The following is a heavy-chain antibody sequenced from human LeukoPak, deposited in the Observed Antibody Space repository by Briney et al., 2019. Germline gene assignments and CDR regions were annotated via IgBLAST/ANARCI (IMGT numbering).Heavy chain of an antibody. CDR1: SESFSGYY. CDR2: INHSGNT. J-gene: IGHJ6*03. Sequence: SETLSLTCAVYSESFSGYYWNWIRQPPGKGLEWIGEINHSGNTNYNPSLKSRVTISVDTSKNQFSLKLSSVTAADTAVYYCARVFDSGSQAYFYYMDVWGKGTTVTIFS. D-gene: IGHD3-10*01. V-gene: IGHV4-34*01. CDR3: ARVFDSGSQAYFYYMDV.